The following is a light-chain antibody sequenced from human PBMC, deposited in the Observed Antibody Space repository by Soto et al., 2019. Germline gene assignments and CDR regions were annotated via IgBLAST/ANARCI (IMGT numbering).Light chain of an antibody. V-gene: IGKV1-27*01. Sequence: DIQMSQSPSSLSASVGDRVNITSRASQGIYIYLAWYQQKPGKIPKVLIYAASTLQSGVPSRFSGSGSGTDFTLPISSLQPEDVETYYCQKYNTAPWTFGQGTRVEIK. J-gene: IGKJ1*01. CDR1: QGIYIY. CDR3: QKYNTAPWT. CDR2: AAS.